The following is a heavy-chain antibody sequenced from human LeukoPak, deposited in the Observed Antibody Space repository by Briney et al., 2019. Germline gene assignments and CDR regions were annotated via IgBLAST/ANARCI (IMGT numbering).Heavy chain of an antibody. CDR3: ARYLPAAIDY. CDR1: GGSFSGYY. V-gene: IGHV4-34*01. Sequence: KPSETLSLTCAVYGGSFSGYYWSWIRQPPGKGLEWIGEINHSGSTNYNPSLKSRVTISVDTSKNQFSLKLSSVTAADTAVYYCARYLPAAIDYWGQGTLVTVSS. D-gene: IGHD2-2*01. J-gene: IGHJ4*02. CDR2: INHSGST.